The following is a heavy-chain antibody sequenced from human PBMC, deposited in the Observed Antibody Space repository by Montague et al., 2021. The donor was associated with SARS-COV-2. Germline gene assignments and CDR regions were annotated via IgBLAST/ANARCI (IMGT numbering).Heavy chain of an antibody. D-gene: IGHD2-2*01. CDR1: GFTFSSYS. V-gene: IGHV3-21*01. J-gene: IGHJ4*02. CDR3: ARGVRGSGTRSL. CDR2: ISSSSSYI. Sequence: SLRLSCAASGFTFSSYSMNWVRQAPGKGLEWVSSISSSSSYIYYADSVKGRFTISRDNAKISLYLQMNSLRAEDTAVYYCARGVRGSGTRSLWGQGTLVTVSS.